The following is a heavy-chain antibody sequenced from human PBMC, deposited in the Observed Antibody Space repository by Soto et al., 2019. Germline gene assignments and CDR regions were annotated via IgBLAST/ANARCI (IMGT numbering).Heavy chain of an antibody. Sequence: PSETLSLTCTLSGGSISGYYWSWICHPPGKGLEWIGYVYYSGSTKYNPSLESRVTISVDMSNNQFSLMLASVTAADTAVYYCAKYRRTDAEGYRLDFWGQGTLVTVSS. CDR2: VYYSGST. D-gene: IGHD5-12*01. CDR1: GGSISGYY. CDR3: AKYRRTDAEGYRLDF. J-gene: IGHJ4*02. V-gene: IGHV4-59*01.